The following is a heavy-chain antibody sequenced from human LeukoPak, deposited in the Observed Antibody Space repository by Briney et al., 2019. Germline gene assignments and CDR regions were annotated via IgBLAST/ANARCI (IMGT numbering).Heavy chain of an antibody. CDR2: ISSSGSTI. D-gene: IGHD3-10*01. CDR3: VKDVMGSTDYYYGLDV. Sequence: GGSLRLSCAASGFTFSSYEMNWVRQAPGKGLEWVSYISSSGSTIYYADSVKGRFTISRDNSKNTLYLQMSSLRAEDTAVYYCVKDVMGSTDYYYGLDVWGQGTTVTVSS. J-gene: IGHJ6*02. V-gene: IGHV3-48*03. CDR1: GFTFSSYE.